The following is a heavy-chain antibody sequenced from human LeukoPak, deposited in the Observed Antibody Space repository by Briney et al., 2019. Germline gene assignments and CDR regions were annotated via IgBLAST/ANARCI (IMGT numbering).Heavy chain of an antibody. CDR3: AKGDSSSSWYADWFDP. V-gene: IGHV3-30*18. D-gene: IGHD6-13*01. CDR1: GFTFSSYG. Sequence: GGSLRLSCAASGFTFSSYGMHWVRQAPGKGLEWVAVISYDGSNKYYADSVKGRFTISRDNSKNTLYLQMNSLRAEDTAVYYCAKGDSSSSWYADWFDPWGQGTLVTVSS. J-gene: IGHJ5*02. CDR2: ISYDGSNK.